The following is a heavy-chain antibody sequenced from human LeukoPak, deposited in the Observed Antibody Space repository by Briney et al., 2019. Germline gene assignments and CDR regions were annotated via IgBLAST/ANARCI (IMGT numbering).Heavy chain of an antibody. CDR1: GFTFSSYS. J-gene: IGHJ4*02. D-gene: IGHD6-19*01. Sequence: GGSLRLSCAASGFTFSSYSMNWVRQAPGKGLEWVSYISSSSSTIYYADSVKGRFTISRDNAKNSLYLQMNSLRAEDTAVYYCARDLTVGAVAAPYYFDYWGQGTLVTVSS. CDR2: ISSSSSTI. CDR3: ARDLTVGAVAAPYYFDY. V-gene: IGHV3-48*04.